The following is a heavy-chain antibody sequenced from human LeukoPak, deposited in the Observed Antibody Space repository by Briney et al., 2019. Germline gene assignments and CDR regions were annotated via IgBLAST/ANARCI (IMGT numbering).Heavy chain of an antibody. CDR2: ISSSGSTI. CDR1: GFTASSNS. J-gene: IGHJ6*04. V-gene: IGHV3-48*04. Sequence: PGGSLRLSCTVSGFTASSNSMSWVRQAPGKGLEWVSYISSSGSTIYYADSVKGRFTISRDNAKNSLYLQMNSLRAEDTAVYYCAELGITMIGGVWGKGTTVTISS. D-gene: IGHD3-10*02. CDR3: AELGITMIGGV.